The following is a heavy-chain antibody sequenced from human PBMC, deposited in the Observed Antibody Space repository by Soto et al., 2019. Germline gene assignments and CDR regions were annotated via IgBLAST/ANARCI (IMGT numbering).Heavy chain of an antibody. CDR1: GYSFTSYW. D-gene: IGHD2-21*01. CDR2: IYPGDSDT. CDR3: ARDMRDCYNLEFDY. Sequence: EVQLVQSGAEVKKPGESLKISCKGSGYSFTSYWIGWVRQLPGKGLEWMGIIYPGDSDTRYSPSFQGQVTISADKSISTAYLQGSSLQASDTATYYCARDMRDCYNLEFDYWGQVTLVTVAS. V-gene: IGHV5-51*01. J-gene: IGHJ4*02.